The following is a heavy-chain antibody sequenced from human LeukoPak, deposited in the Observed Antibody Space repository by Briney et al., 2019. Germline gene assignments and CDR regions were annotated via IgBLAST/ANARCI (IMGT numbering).Heavy chain of an antibody. Sequence: GGSLRLSCAASASTFSNDAIHWVRKAPGKGLEWVAVVSYDETNKYYADSVKGRFTISRDNSKNTVYLQMSSLRAEDTAMYYCARAFGCSGTSCHARWGYYYYAMDVWGQGTTVTVSS. J-gene: IGHJ6*02. V-gene: IGHV3-30-3*01. CDR3: ARAFGCSGTSCHARWGYYYYAMDV. D-gene: IGHD2-2*01. CDR1: ASTFSNDA. CDR2: VSYDETNK.